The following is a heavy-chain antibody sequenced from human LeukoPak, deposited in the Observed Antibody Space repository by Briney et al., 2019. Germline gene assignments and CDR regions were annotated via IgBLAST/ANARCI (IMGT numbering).Heavy chain of an antibody. V-gene: IGHV4-4*02. CDR3: AREGYSSGWYVLRGTHRGPHNWFDP. CDR2: INHSGST. CDR1: GGSIKSNNW. D-gene: IGHD6-19*01. Sequence: SETLSLTCAVSGGSIKSNNWWSWVRQPPGKGLEWIGEINHSGSTNYNPSLKSRVIISVDASKNQFSLKLSSVTAADTAVYYCAREGYSSGWYVLRGTHRGPHNWFDPWGQGTLVTVSS. J-gene: IGHJ5*02.